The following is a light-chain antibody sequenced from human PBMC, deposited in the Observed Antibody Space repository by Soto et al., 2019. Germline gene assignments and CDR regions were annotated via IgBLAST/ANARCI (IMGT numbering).Light chain of an antibody. V-gene: IGKV3-15*01. Sequence: IVMTQSPATLSVSPWERATLSCRASQSVSSNLAWYQQKPGQAPRLLIYGASTRATGIPARFSGSGSGTEFTLTISSLQSEDFAVYYCQQYNNWPRWTFGQGTKVDIK. CDR3: QQYNNWPRWT. CDR1: QSVSSN. J-gene: IGKJ1*01. CDR2: GAS.